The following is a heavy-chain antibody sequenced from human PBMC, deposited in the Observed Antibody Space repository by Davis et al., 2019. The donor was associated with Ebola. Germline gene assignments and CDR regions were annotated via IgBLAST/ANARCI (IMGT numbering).Heavy chain of an antibody. CDR3: ARVHGDYLRFDI. D-gene: IGHD4-17*01. CDR2: MYSGGST. V-gene: IGHV3-53*01. J-gene: IGHJ3*02. CDR1: GFTVSSNY. Sequence: PGGSLRLSCAGSGFTVSSNYMSWVRQAPRKGLEWVSVMYSGGSTYYADSVKGRFIISRDNSKNTLYLQMNSLRAEDTAVYWCARVHGDYLRFDIWGQGTLVTVSS.